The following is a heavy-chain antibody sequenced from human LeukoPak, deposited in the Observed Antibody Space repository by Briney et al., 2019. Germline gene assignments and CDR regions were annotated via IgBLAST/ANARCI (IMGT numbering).Heavy chain of an antibody. D-gene: IGHD6-19*01. CDR3: AREGDSAGWYRPAFRLIDY. J-gene: IGHJ4*02. V-gene: IGHV1-18*01. Sequence: GASVKVSCKTSGYTFTSYGLYWVRQAPGQGLEWMGWISGYNAETNYARKFQGRVTMTIDTSTTTAYMELTSLTSDDTALYYCAREGDSAGWYRPAFRLIDYWGQGTMVTVS. CDR1: GYTFTSYG. CDR2: ISGYNAET.